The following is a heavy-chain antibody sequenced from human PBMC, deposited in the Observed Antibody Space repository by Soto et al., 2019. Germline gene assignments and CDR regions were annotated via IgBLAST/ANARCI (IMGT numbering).Heavy chain of an antibody. Sequence: QITLKESGPTLVKPTQTLTLTCTFSGFSLSTSGVGVGWIRQPPGKALEWLALIYWDDDKRYSPSLKSRLTITKDTSKNQVVLTTTNMYPVDTATYYCAHWGGHLGDVWYYFDNCSQGILVTFGS. CDR3: AHWGGHLGDVWYYFDN. CDR2: IYWDDDK. J-gene: IGHJ4*02. D-gene: IGHD2-21*02. CDR1: GFSLSTSGVG. V-gene: IGHV2-5*02.